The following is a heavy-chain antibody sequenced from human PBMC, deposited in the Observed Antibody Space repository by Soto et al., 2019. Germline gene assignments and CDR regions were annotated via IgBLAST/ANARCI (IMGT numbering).Heavy chain of an antibody. Sequence: SETLSLTCAVSGGSISSGGYSWSWIRQPPGKGLEGIGYIYHSGSTYYNPSLKSRVTISVDRSKNQFSLKLSSVTAADTAVYYCARAFMGYLDYYDSSGYGGFDYWGQGTLVTVSS. V-gene: IGHV4-30-2*01. CDR3: ARAFMGYLDYYDSSGYGGFDY. D-gene: IGHD3-22*01. CDR1: GGSISSGGYS. CDR2: IYHSGST. J-gene: IGHJ4*02.